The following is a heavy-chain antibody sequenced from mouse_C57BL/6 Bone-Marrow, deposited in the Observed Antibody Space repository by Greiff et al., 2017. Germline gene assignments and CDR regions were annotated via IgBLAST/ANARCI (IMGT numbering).Heavy chain of an antibody. D-gene: IGHD4-1*01. CDR1: GYTFTNYW. V-gene: IGHV1-63*01. J-gene: IGHJ2*01. CDR2: IYPGGGYN. CDR3: ARGGTGGFDD. Sequence: QVQLQQSGAELVRPGTSVKMSCKASGYTFTNYWIGWAKQRPGHGLEWIGDIYPGGGYNNYNEKFKGKAPMTADKSSSTAYMQFSSLTSEDAAIYYCARGGTGGFDDWGQGTTLTVSS.